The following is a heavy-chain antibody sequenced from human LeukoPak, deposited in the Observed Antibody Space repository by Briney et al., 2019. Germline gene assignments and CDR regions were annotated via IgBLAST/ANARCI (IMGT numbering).Heavy chain of an antibody. Sequence: GGSLRLSCAASGFTFDDYAMHWVRQGPGKGLEWVSFISGAGSTTYYADSAKGRFTISRDNSKNSLYLQMNSLTTEDIALYYCAKDTKFYYDFSAGYFDFWGQGTLVTVSS. D-gene: IGHD3-22*01. J-gene: IGHJ4*02. CDR2: ISGAGSTT. CDR1: GFTFDDYA. V-gene: IGHV3-43*02. CDR3: AKDTKFYYDFSAGYFDF.